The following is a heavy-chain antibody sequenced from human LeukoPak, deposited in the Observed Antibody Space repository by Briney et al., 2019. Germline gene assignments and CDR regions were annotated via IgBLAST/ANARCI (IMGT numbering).Heavy chain of an antibody. CDR2: INPNSGGT. V-gene: IGHV1-2*02. J-gene: IGHJ6*03. CDR3: ARSPMVRGVIADYYYYYYMDV. CDR1: GYTFTGYY. Sequence: GASVKVSCKASGYTFTGYYMHWVRQAPGQGLEWMGWINPNSGGTNYAQKFQGRVTMTRDTSISTAYMELSRLRSDDTAVYYCARSPMVRGVIADYYYYYYMDVWGKGTTVTISS. D-gene: IGHD3-10*01.